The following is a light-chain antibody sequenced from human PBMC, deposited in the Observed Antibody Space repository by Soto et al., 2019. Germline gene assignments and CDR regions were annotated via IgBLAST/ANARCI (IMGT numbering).Light chain of an antibody. CDR3: QQYGSSPYT. CDR1: QSVSSSY. CDR2: GAS. J-gene: IGKJ2*01. V-gene: IGKV3-20*01. Sequence: EIVLTQSPGTLSLSPGERATLSCSASQSVSSSYLAWYQQKPGQAPRLIIYGASDRATGIPDRFSGSGSGKDFTLTISRLEPDDFAVYYCQQYGSSPYTFGQGTNLEIK.